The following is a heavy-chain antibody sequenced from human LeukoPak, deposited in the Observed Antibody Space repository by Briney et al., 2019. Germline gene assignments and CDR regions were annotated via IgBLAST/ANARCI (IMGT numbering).Heavy chain of an antibody. Sequence: PGGSLRLSCAASGFTFSRYGMHWVRQAPGKGLEWVALISYEASNKYYADSVKGRFTISRDKSKNTLYLQMNSLRVEDTAVYYCAKDENPGMAVAGTAADYWGQGTLVTVSS. CDR1: GFTFSRYG. CDR3: AKDENPGMAVAGTAADY. J-gene: IGHJ4*02. D-gene: IGHD6-19*01. V-gene: IGHV3-30*18. CDR2: ISYEASNK.